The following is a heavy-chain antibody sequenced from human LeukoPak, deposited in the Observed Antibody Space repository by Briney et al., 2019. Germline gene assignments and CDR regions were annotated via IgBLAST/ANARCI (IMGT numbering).Heavy chain of an antibody. Sequence: SETLSLTCAVYGGSFGGYYWSWIRQPPGKGLEWIGEINHSGSTNYNPSLKSRVTISVDTSKNQFSLKLSSVTAADTAVYYCARTYSGSYYARYYFDYWGQGTLVTVSS. CDR3: ARTYSGSYYARYYFDY. J-gene: IGHJ4*02. V-gene: IGHV4-34*01. CDR2: INHSGST. D-gene: IGHD1-26*01. CDR1: GGSFGGYY.